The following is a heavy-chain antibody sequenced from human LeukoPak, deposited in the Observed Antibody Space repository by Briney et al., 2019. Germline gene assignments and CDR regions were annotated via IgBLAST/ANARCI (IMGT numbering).Heavy chain of an antibody. CDR1: GFTFSTYG. D-gene: IGHD5-18*01. Sequence: GGSLRLSCAASGFTFSTYGMHWVRQAPGKGLEWVAVISYDGSNKYYADSVKGRFTISRDNSKNTLYLQMNSLRAEDTAVYYCAKDQVWGYSYGSGFDYWGQGTLVTVSS. V-gene: IGHV3-30*18. J-gene: IGHJ4*02. CDR3: AKDQVWGYSYGSGFDY. CDR2: ISYDGSNK.